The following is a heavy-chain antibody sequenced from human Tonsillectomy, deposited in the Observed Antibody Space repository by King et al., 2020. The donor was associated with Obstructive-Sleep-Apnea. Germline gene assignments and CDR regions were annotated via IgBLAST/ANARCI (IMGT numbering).Heavy chain of an antibody. CDR2: ISLNERDK. CDR1: GLSFSTRD. D-gene: IGHD6-13*01. V-gene: IGHV3-30*18. Sequence: VQLVESGGGVVQPGTSLRLSCAASGLSFSTRDIHWVRQAPGKGLDWVALISLNERDKYYADSVKCRFTISRDNSKNTLYLEMNGLRAEDTAAYYCAKGEWSSRSIDYWGQGTLVTVSS. J-gene: IGHJ4*02. CDR3: AKGEWSSRSIDY.